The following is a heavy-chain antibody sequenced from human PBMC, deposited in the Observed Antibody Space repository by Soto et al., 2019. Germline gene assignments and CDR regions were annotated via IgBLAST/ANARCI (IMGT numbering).Heavy chain of an antibody. Sequence: PSETLSLTCTVSVGSISSDSYYWSWIRQPPGKGLEWIGYIYYSGSSYYNPSVKSRVTISVDTSKNQFSLKLSSVTAADTAVYYCARDQLSITMIRHAFDIWGQGTKVTVSS. D-gene: IGHD3-22*01. V-gene: IGHV4-61*01. J-gene: IGHJ3*02. CDR1: VGSISSDSYY. CDR2: IYYSGSS. CDR3: ARDQLSITMIRHAFDI.